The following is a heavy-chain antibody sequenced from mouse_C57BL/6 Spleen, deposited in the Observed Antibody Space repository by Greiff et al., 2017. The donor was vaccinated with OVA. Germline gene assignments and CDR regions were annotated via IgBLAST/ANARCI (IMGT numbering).Heavy chain of an antibody. J-gene: IGHJ2*01. D-gene: IGHD4-1*01. Sequence: EVQLQQSGPGMVKPSQSLSLTCTVTGYSITSGYDWHWIRHFPGNKLEWMGYISYSGSTNYNPSLKSRISITHDTSKNHFFLKLNSVTTEDTATYYCARITGRGYFDYWGQGTTLTVSS. CDR2: ISYSGST. V-gene: IGHV3-1*01. CDR1: GYSITSGYD. CDR3: ARITGRGYFDY.